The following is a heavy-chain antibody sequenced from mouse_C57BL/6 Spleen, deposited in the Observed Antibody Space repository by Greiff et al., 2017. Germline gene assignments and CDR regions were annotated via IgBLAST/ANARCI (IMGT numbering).Heavy chain of an antibody. CDR1: GYTFTSYW. D-gene: IGHD2-4*01. V-gene: IGHV1-53*01. Sequence: QVQLQQPGTELVKPGASVRLSCKASGYTFTSYWMHWVKQRPGQGLEWIGNINPSNGGTNSNEKFNGKAPLIVDKSSSTAHLQLSSLTAGDSAVYYCARGKDYDYDGRYFDVWGTGTTVTVSS. CDR3: ARGKDYDYDGRYFDV. J-gene: IGHJ1*03. CDR2: INPSNGGT.